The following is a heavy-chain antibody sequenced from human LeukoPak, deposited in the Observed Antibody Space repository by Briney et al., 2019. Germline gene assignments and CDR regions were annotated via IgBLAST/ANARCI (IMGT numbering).Heavy chain of an antibody. CDR2: IYYSGTT. Sequence: PSETLSLTCTVSGGSITNGHYHWNWIRQHPGKGLEWIGYIYYSGTTYYNPSLKSRITMSVDMSANQFSLRLTSVSAADTAAYYCTRAYWIGFHFDSWGQGILVSVSS. V-gene: IGHV4-30-4*08. CDR1: GGSITNGHYH. J-gene: IGHJ4*02. CDR3: TRAYWIGFHFDS. D-gene: IGHD3-3*01.